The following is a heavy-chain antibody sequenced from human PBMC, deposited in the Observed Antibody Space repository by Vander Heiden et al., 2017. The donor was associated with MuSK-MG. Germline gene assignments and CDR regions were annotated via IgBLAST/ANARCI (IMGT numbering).Heavy chain of an antibody. V-gene: IGHV4-39*01. J-gene: IGHJ4*02. D-gene: IGHD2-15*01. CDR3: ARLWHCSGGSCYYYFDY. CDR1: GGSISSSSYY. Sequence: QLQLQESGPGLVKPSETLSLTCTVSGGSISSSSYYWGWIRQPPGKGLEWIGRIYYSGSTYYNPSLKSRVTISVDTSKNQFSLKLSSVTAADTAVYYCARLWHCSGGSCYYYFDYWGQGTLVTVSS. CDR2: IYYSGST.